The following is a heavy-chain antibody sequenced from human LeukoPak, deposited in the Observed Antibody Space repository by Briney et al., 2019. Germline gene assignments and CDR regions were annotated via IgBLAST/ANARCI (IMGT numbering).Heavy chain of an antibody. CDR1: GFTVSSNY. CDR3: ARGGRVLGPTTAGSYYYYYMDV. V-gene: IGHV3-53*01. D-gene: IGHD4-11*01. CDR2: IYSGGST. Sequence: GGSLRLSCAASGFTVSSNYMSWVRQAPGKGLEWVSVIYSGGSTYYADSVKGRFTISRDNSKNTLYLQMNSLRAEDTAVYYCARGGRVLGPTTAGSYYYYYMDVWGKGTTVTVSS. J-gene: IGHJ6*03.